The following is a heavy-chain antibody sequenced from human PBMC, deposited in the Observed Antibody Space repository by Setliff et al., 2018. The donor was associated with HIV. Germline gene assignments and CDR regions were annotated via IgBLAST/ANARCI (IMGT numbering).Heavy chain of an antibody. Sequence: SVKVSCKASGGTFSGYAISWVRQAPGQGLELMGGIIPIFGTANYAQKFQGRVTITADESTSTAYMELSSLRSEDTAVYYCARIVRPSYYYYYYMDVWGKGTTVTDSS. J-gene: IGHJ6*03. V-gene: IGHV1-69*13. D-gene: IGHD3-10*02. CDR3: ARIVRPSYYYYYYMDV. CDR2: IIPIFGTA. CDR1: GGTFSGYA.